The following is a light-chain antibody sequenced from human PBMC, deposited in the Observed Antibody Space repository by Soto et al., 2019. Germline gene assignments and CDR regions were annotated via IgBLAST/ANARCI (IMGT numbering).Light chain of an antibody. CDR2: GAS. V-gene: IGKV3-15*01. CDR1: QSVSSN. Sequence: EIVMTQSPATLSVSPGERATLSCRASQSVSSNLAWYQQKPGQAPRLLIYGASTRATGIPARFSGSGSGTEFTLTISSLQPDDFATYYCQQYNSHETFGQGTKVEIK. J-gene: IGKJ1*01. CDR3: QQYNSHET.